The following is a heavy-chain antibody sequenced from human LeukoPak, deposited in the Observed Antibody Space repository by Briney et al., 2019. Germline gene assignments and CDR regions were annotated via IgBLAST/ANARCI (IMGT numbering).Heavy chain of an antibody. CDR2: ISGSGGST. D-gene: IGHD3-22*01. Sequence: GGSLRLFCAASGFIYSSYAMSWVRQAPGKGLGGVSAISGSGGSTYYAHSVKGRFTISRDNPKNTLYLQMNSLRDEDTAVYYCAKGRTITMTIGGGAFDMWGQGKMVTVSS. V-gene: IGHV3-23*01. J-gene: IGHJ3*02. CDR3: AKGRTITMTIGGGAFDM. CDR1: GFIYSSYA.